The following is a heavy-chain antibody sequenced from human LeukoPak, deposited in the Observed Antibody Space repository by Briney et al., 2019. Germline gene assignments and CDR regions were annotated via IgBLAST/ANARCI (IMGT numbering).Heavy chain of an antibody. D-gene: IGHD6-19*01. CDR3: AREYSSGWSGAGY. CDR2: IYYSGST. Sequence: SETLSLTCTVSGGSISSYYWSWIRQPPGKGLEWIGYIYYSGSTNYNPSLESRVTISVDTSKNQFSLKLSSVTAADTAVYFCAREYSSGWSGAGYWGQGTLVTVSS. V-gene: IGHV4-59*01. J-gene: IGHJ4*02. CDR1: GGSISSYY.